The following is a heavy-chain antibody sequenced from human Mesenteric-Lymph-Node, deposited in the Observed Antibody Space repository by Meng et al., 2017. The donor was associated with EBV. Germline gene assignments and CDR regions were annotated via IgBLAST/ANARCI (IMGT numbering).Heavy chain of an antibody. Sequence: QLQESGPGLVKPSETLSLTCTVSGGSVNSGSYFWTWIRQSPGKKLEWIGYIYYSGSTNYNPSLKSRVTVSLDTPKNQFSLKLSSVTAADTAVYYCTRGPSGIFYFNFWGRGTLVTVSS. J-gene: IGHJ4*02. CDR1: GGSVNSGSYF. V-gene: IGHV4-61*01. CDR3: TRGPSGIFYFNF. D-gene: IGHD1-26*01. CDR2: IYYSGST.